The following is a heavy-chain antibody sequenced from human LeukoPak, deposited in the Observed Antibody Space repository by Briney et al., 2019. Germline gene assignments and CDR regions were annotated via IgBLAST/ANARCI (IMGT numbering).Heavy chain of an antibody. D-gene: IGHD3-10*01. CDR2: TYHSGTT. CDR3: ARGRYYGSGGYFDY. J-gene: IGHJ4*02. CDR1: GGSISSGGYS. V-gene: IGHV4-30-2*01. Sequence: SQTLSLTCAVSGGSISSGGYSWSWIRQPPGKGLEWIGYTYHSGTTYYNPSLESRVTISVDRSKNQFSLKLTSVTAADTAVYYCARGRYYGSGGYFDYWGQGTLVTVSS.